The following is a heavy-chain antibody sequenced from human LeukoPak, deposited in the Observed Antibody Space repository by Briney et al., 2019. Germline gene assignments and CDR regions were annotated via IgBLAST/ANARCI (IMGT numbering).Heavy chain of an antibody. Sequence: ASVKVSCKASGYTFTSYDINWVRQATGQGLEWMGWMNPNSGNTGYAQKFQGRVTMTRNTSISTAYMELSSLRSEDTAVYYCARAVDSRGYWAYYMDVWGKGTTVTVSS. CDR2: MNPNSGNT. J-gene: IGHJ6*03. V-gene: IGHV1-8*01. CDR1: GYTFTSYD. D-gene: IGHD3-22*01. CDR3: ARAVDSRGYWAYYMDV.